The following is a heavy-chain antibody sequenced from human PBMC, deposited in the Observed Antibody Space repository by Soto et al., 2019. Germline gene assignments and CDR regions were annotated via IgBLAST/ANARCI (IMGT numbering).Heavy chain of an antibody. CDR1: GYTFTSYG. D-gene: IGHD5-18*01. Sequence: ASVKVSCKASGYTFTSYGISWVRQAPGQGLEWMGWISAYNGNTNYAQKLQGRVTMTTDTSTSTAYMELRSLRSDDTAVYYCARNQFDSYGPKGGLDYWGQGTLVTVSS. J-gene: IGHJ4*02. CDR3: ARNQFDSYGPKGGLDY. V-gene: IGHV1-18*01. CDR2: ISAYNGNT.